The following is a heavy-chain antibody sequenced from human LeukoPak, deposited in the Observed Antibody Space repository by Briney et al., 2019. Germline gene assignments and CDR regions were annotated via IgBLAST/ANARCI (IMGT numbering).Heavy chain of an antibody. CDR2: VYYSGST. Sequence: KTSETLSLTCTVSGGSISSGGYYWSWICQHPGKGLEWIGYVYYSGSTYYNPSLKSRVTISVDTSKNQFSLKLSSVTAADTAVYYCARDSTYYYDSSGFGVAFDIWGQGTMVTVSS. CDR1: GGSISSGGYY. J-gene: IGHJ3*02. CDR3: ARDSTYYYDSSGFGVAFDI. V-gene: IGHV4-31*03. D-gene: IGHD3-22*01.